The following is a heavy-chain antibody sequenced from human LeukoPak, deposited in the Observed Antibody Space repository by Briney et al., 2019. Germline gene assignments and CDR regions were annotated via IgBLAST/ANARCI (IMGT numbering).Heavy chain of an antibody. CDR1: GFTFSSYA. CDR2: ISYDGSNK. J-gene: IGHJ4*02. D-gene: IGHD4-23*01. V-gene: IGHV3-30*04. CDR3: ARLYGGNSRGDY. Sequence: GGSLRLSCAASGFTFSSYAMHWVRQAPGKGLEWVAVISYDGSNKYYADSVKGRFTISRDNAKNTLYLQMSSLRAEDTAVYYCARLYGGNSRGDYWGQGTLVTVSS.